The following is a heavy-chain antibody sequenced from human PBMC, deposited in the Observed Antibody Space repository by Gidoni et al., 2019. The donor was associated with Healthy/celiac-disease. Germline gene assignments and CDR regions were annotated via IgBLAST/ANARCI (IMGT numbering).Heavy chain of an antibody. Sequence: EVQLVESGGGLVQPGRSLRLSCAASGFTFDDYAMHWVRQAPGKGLEWVSGISWNSGSIGYADSVKGRFTIARDNAKNSLYLQMNSLRAEDTALYYCAKDMADYYDSSGYYFSGTNFDYWGQGTLVTVSS. CDR3: AKDMADYYDSSGYYFSGTNFDY. D-gene: IGHD3-22*01. V-gene: IGHV3-9*01. CDR2: ISWNSGSI. J-gene: IGHJ4*02. CDR1: GFTFDDYA.